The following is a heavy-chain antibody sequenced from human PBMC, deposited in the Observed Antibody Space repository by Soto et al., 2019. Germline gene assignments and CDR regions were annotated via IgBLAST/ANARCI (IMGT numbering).Heavy chain of an antibody. Sequence: SETLSLTCTVSGGSISSSSYYWGWIRQPPGKGLEWIGSIYYSGSTYYNPSLKSRVTISVDTSKNQFSLKLSSVTAADTAVYYCARGGTHEQWTSYWGQGTLVTVPQ. CDR3: ARGGTHEQWTSY. CDR2: IYYSGST. CDR1: GGSISSSSYY. J-gene: IGHJ4*02. D-gene: IGHD6-19*01. V-gene: IGHV4-39*01.